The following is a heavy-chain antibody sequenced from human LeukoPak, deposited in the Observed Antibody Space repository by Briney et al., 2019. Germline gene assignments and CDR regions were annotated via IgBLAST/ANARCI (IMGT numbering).Heavy chain of an antibody. CDR2: IKQDGIEK. CDR3: GRGWAVDF. D-gene: IGHD5-24*01. CDR1: GFTLSNHW. J-gene: IGHJ4*02. Sequence: GGSLRLSCAASGFTLSNHWMIWVRQAPGKGLECVANIKQDGIEKYYLDSVKGRFTISRDNAKNSVYLQMNSLRVEVTAVYYCGRGWAVDFWGQGTLVTVSS. V-gene: IGHV3-7*01.